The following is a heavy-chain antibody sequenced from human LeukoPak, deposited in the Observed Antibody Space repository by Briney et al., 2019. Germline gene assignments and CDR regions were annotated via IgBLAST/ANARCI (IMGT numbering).Heavy chain of an antibody. CDR1: GGTFSSYA. D-gene: IGHD1-26*01. Sequence: SVKVSCKASGGTFSSYAISWVRQAPGQGLEWMGGIIPIFGTANYAQKFQGRVTITTDESTSTAYMELSSLRSEDTAVYYCARDRDSGSYLELDPWGQGTLVTVSS. V-gene: IGHV1-69*05. CDR2: IIPIFGTA. J-gene: IGHJ5*02. CDR3: ARDRDSGSYLELDP.